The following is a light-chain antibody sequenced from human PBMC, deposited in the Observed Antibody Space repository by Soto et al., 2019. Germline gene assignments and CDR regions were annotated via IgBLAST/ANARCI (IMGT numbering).Light chain of an antibody. CDR3: QQYNNWPRT. CDR2: GAS. Sequence: EIVMTQSPATLSVSPGERATLSGRASQSVSSNLAWYQQKPGQAPSLLIYGASTRATGIPARFSGSDSGTEFTLTISSLQSEDFAVYYCQQYNNWPRTFGQGTKVEIK. V-gene: IGKV3-15*01. J-gene: IGKJ1*01. CDR1: QSVSSN.